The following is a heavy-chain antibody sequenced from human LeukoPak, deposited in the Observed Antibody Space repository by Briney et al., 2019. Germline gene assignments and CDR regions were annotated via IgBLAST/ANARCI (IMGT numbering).Heavy chain of an antibody. J-gene: IGHJ4*02. CDR2: VDPEDGET. V-gene: IGHV1-69-2*01. CDR3: AREAAGPWRYFDY. CDR1: GYTFTDYY. Sequence: ASVKISCKVSGYTFTDYYMHWVQQAPGKGLEWMGLVDPEDGETIYAEKFQGRVTMTRDTSTSTVYMELSSLRSEDTAVYYCAREAAGPWRYFDYWGQGTLVTVSS.